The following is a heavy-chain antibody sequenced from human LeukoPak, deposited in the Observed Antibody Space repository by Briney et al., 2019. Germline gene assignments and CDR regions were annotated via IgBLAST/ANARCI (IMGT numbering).Heavy chain of an antibody. CDR3: ARYVGARYFDY. V-gene: IGHV4-61*03. Sequence: SETLSLTCTVSGDSVSSDSYYWSWIRQPPGKGLEWIGYIYCSGSTNYNPSLKSRLTISVDTSKNHFSLKLSSVTAADTAVYYCARYVGARYFDYWGQGTLVTVSS. D-gene: IGHD1-26*01. J-gene: IGHJ4*02. CDR1: GDSVSSDSYY. CDR2: IYCSGST.